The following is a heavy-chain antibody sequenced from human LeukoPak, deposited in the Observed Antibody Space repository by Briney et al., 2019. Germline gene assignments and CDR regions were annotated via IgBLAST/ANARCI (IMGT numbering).Heavy chain of an antibody. CDR3: ARDRSYGSGSFDY. CDR2: IYSGGST. CDR1: GFTVSSNF. Sequence: GGSLRLSCAASGFTVSSNFMNWVRQAPGKGLEWVSVIYSGGSTYYADSVKGRFTISRDNSKNTLYLQMNSLRAEDTAVYYCARDRSYGSGSFDYWGQGTLVTVSS. D-gene: IGHD3-10*01. V-gene: IGHV3-53*01. J-gene: IGHJ4*02.